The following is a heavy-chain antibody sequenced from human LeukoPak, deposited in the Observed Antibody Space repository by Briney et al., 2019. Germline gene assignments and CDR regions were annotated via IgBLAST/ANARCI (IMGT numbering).Heavy chain of an antibody. CDR1: GFTLSSYA. V-gene: IGHV3-23*01. Sequence: GGSLRLSCAASGFTLSSYAMSWVRQAPGKGLEWVSAISGSGGSTNYADSVKGRFTISRDTSKNTLYLQMNSLRVEDTAVYYCVKVSQEYTNRPLDYWGQGTLVTVSS. J-gene: IGHJ4*02. D-gene: IGHD1-14*01. CDR2: ISGSGGST. CDR3: VKVSQEYTNRPLDY.